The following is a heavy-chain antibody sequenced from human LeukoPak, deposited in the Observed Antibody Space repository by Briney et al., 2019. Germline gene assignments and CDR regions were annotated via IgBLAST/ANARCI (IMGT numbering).Heavy chain of an antibody. D-gene: IGHD3-22*01. CDR1: GYIFTGYY. J-gene: IGHJ4*02. V-gene: IGHV1-2*02. Sequence: ASVKVSCKASGYIFTGYYMHWVRQAPGQGLEWMGWINPNSGATNYAQKFQGRVTMTRDTSLSTVYVELTWLTSDDTAVYYCARGVYYDSSGYYSDYWGQGTLVTVSS. CDR3: ARGVYYDSSGYYSDY. CDR2: INPNSGAT.